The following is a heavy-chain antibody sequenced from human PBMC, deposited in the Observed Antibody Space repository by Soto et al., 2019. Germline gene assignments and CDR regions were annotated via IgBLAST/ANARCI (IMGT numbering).Heavy chain of an antibody. CDR2: ISAYNGNT. D-gene: IGHD3-22*01. V-gene: IGHV1-18*01. Sequence: QVQLVQSGAEVKKPGASVKVSCKTSGYTFTSYGISWVRQAPGQGLEWMGWISAYNGNTDYPQKVQGRVTMTTDTSTSTAYMELRSLRSDDTAVYYSARGRYYYDSGYRHYLDYWGQGTLVTVSS. CDR1: GYTFTSYG. CDR3: ARGRYYYDSGYRHYLDY. J-gene: IGHJ4*02.